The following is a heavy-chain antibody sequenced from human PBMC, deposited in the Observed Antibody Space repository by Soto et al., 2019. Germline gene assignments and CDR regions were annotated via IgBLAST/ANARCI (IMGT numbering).Heavy chain of an antibody. Sequence: SVQVSCKASGGTFSSYAISWVRQAPGQGLEWMGGIIPIFGTANYAQKFQGRVTITADESTSTAYMELSSLRSEDTAVYYCARDGSGYGGFDYWGQGTLVTVSS. CDR3: ARDGSGYGGFDY. CDR2: IIPIFGTA. D-gene: IGHD3-22*01. V-gene: IGHV1-69*13. J-gene: IGHJ4*02. CDR1: GGTFSSYA.